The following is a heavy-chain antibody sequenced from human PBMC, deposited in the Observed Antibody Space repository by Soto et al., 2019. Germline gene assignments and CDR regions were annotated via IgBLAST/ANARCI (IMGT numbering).Heavy chain of an antibody. CDR3: ARVPSPFDFYYAMDV. V-gene: IGHV4-30-4*01. D-gene: IGHD2-21*01. CDR1: GDSISSGNKY. J-gene: IGHJ6*02. CDR2: IVSSGTT. Sequence: SETLSLTCTVSGDSISSGNKYWSWIRQPPGKGLEWIGYIVSSGTTYHSPSLTSRLSMSLDTSQNQFSLKLNSVTDADTAVYYWARVPSPFDFYYAMDVWGQGTTVTVSS.